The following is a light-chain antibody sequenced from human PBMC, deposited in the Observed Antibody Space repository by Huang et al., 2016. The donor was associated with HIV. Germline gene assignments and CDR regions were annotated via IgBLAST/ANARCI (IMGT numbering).Light chain of an antibody. J-gene: IGKJ1*01. CDR2: AAS. CDR1: VNINTW. Sequence: IQMTQSPSSVSASIGDRVTITCRARVNINTWLAWYQQKPGKAPKLLISAASSLQSGVPSRFSGSGSGTDFTLTISSLQSEDFATYYCQQLNSYPPTFGQGTKVEIK. CDR3: QQLNSYPPT. V-gene: IGKV1D-12*01.